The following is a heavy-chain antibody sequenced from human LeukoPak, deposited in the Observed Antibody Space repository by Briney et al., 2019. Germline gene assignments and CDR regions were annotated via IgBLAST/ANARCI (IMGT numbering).Heavy chain of an antibody. D-gene: IGHD1-26*01. CDR2: INQDGSEK. Sequence: GGSLRLSCAASGFTLSNYWMSWVRQAPGKGLEWVANINQDGSEKYYVDSVKGRFAISRDNAKNSLYLQMNSLRAEDTAVYYCTTEWELRPSDYWGQGTLVTVPS. CDR3: TTEWELRPSDY. J-gene: IGHJ4*02. V-gene: IGHV3-7*03. CDR1: GFTLSNYW.